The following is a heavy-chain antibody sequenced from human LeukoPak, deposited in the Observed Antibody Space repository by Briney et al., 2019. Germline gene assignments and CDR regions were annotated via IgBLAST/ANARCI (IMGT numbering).Heavy chain of an antibody. V-gene: IGHV1-2*02. D-gene: IGHD6-6*01. J-gene: IGHJ4*02. Sequence: ASVKVSCKASGYTFTGYYMHWVRQAPGQGLEWMGWINPNSGSTNYAQKFQGRVTMTRDTSISTAYMELSRLRSDDTAVYYCARAARWYYFDYWGQGTLVTVSS. CDR3: ARAARWYYFDY. CDR1: GYTFTGYY. CDR2: INPNSGST.